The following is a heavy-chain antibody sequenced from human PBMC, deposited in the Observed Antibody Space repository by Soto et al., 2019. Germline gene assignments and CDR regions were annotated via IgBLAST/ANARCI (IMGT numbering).Heavy chain of an antibody. Sequence: SETLSLTCAVSGDSVSSSSYYWGWIRQPPGKGLEWIGSIYYSGSTYYNPSLKSRVTISVDTSKNQFSLKLSSVTAADTAVYYCTCIFSGGYGYGFYYYGMDVWGQGTTVTVSS. CDR3: TCIFSGGYGYGFYYYGMDV. CDR2: IYYSGST. CDR1: GDSVSSSSYY. D-gene: IGHD5-18*01. V-gene: IGHV4-39*01. J-gene: IGHJ6*02.